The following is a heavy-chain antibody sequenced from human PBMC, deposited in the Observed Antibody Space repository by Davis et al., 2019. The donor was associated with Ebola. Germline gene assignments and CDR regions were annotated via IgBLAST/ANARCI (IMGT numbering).Heavy chain of an antibody. CDR1: GFTVSSNY. CDR3: AREKLASNYGYGMDV. D-gene: IGHD4-11*01. V-gene: IGHV3-53*04. CDR2: IYSGGST. J-gene: IGHJ6*02. Sequence: PGGSLRPSCPAPGFTVSSNYMSWVRQAPGKGLEWVSVIYSGGSTYYADSVKGRFTISRHNSKNTLYLQMNSLRAEDTAVYYCAREKLASNYGYGMDVWGQGTTVTVSS.